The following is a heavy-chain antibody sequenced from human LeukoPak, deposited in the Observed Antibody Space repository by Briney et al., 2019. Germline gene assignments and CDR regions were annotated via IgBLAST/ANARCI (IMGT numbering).Heavy chain of an antibody. CDR2: ISSSSTSI. CDR3: ARDRRGMAAAGNLIDY. CDR1: GFTFGDYT. J-gene: IGHJ4*02. V-gene: IGHV3-21*01. D-gene: IGHD6-13*01. Sequence: GGSLRLSCTASGFTFGDYTLSWVRQAPGKGLEWVSSISSSSTSIYYADSMKGRFTISRDNAKSSLYLLMNSLRAEDTAVYYCARDRRGMAAAGNLIDYWGQGTLVTVSS.